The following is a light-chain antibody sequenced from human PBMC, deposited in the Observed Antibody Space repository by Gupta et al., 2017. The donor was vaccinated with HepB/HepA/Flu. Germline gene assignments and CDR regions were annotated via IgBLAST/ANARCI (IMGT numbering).Light chain of an antibody. CDR3: HVWDNSRHHWV. CDR2: DDS. CDR1: NIGTKS. J-gene: IGLJ2*01. Sequence: SSVLTQPPSVSVAPGETARITCGGNNIGTKSVHWYQQKPGQAPVMVVYDDSDRPSGIPERFSGSNSGNTATLTISRVEAGDEADYYCHVWDNSRHHWVFGGGTKLTVL. V-gene: IGLV3-21*02.